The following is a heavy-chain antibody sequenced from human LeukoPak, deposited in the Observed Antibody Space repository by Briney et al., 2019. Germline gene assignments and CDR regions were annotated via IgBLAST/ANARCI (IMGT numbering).Heavy chain of an antibody. CDR1: GGSFSGYY. CDR2: INHSGST. J-gene: IGHJ4*02. Sequence: SETLSLTCAVYGGSFSGYYWSWIRQPPGKELEGIGEINHSGSTNYNPSLKTRVTISVDKSKNQFSLKLSSVTAADTAVYYCARASHDYGDYSHFDYWGQGTLVTVSS. V-gene: IGHV4-34*01. D-gene: IGHD4-17*01. CDR3: ARASHDYGDYSHFDY.